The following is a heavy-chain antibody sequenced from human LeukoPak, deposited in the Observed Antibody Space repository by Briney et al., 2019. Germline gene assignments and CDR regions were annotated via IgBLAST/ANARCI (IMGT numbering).Heavy chain of an antibody. Sequence: SETLSLTCTVSGGSISSYYWSWIRQPPGKGLEWIGYIYYSGSTNYNPSLKSRVTISVDTSKNQFSLKLSSVTAADTAVYYCARSLDGSGSYLDYWGQGTLVTVSS. CDR2: IYYSGST. V-gene: IGHV4-59*12. J-gene: IGHJ4*02. CDR3: ARSLDGSGSYLDY. CDR1: GGSISSYY. D-gene: IGHD3-10*01.